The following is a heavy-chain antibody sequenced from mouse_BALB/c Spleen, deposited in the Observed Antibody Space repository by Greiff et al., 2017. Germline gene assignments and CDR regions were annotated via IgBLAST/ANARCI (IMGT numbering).Heavy chain of an antibody. CDR2: ISYSGST. CDR3: ARYLAY. V-gene: IGHV3-2*02. J-gene: IGHJ3*01. Sequence: EVQLQQSGPGLVKPSQSLSLTCTVTGYSITSDYAWNWIRQFPGNKLEWMGYISYSGSTSYNPSLKSRISITRDTSKNQFFLQLNSVTTEDTATYYCARYLAYWGQGTLVTVSA. CDR1: GYSITSDYA.